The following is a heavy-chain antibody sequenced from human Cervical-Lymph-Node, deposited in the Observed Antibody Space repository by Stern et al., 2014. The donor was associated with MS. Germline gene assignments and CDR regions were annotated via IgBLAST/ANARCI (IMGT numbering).Heavy chain of an antibody. CDR3: ARHKGSGLRNFDY. CDR2: IYYSGRT. V-gene: IGHV4-39*01. Sequence: QVQLQESGPGLVKPSETLSLTCTVSGGSISSSSYYWGWIRQPPGKGLEWIGSIYYSGRTYYNPSRKSRVTISVDTSKNPFSLKLSSVTAADTAVYYCARHKGSGLRNFDYWGQGTLVTVSS. J-gene: IGHJ4*02. D-gene: IGHD6-19*01. CDR1: GGSISSSSYY.